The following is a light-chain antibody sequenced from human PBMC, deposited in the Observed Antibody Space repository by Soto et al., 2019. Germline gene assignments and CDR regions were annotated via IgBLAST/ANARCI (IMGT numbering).Light chain of an antibody. V-gene: IGLV2-8*01. CDR1: SNDVGGNNY. J-gene: IGLJ2*01. CDR3: SSYAGSNTV. CDR2: KVT. Sequence: QSALTQPPSASGSPGQSVTVSCTGTSNDVGGNNYVAWYQHHPGKAPKLRIPKVTKRPSGVPDRFSGSKSGNTASLTVSGLQAEDEADYYCSSYAGSNTVFGGGTKLTVL.